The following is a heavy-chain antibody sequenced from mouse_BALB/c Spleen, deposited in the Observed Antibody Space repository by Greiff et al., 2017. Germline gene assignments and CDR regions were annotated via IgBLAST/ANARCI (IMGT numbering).Heavy chain of an antibody. CDR2: INPSTGYT. J-gene: IGHJ3*01. D-gene: IGHD2-10*01. CDR3: ARAYYGPWFAY. CDR1: GYTFTSYW. V-gene: IGHV1-7*01. Sequence: VKVVESGAELAKPGASVKMSCKASGYTFTSYWMHWVKQRPGQGLEWIGYINPSTGYTEYNQKFKDKATLTADKSSSTAYMQLSSLTSEDSAVYYCARAYYGPWFAYWGQGTLVTVSA.